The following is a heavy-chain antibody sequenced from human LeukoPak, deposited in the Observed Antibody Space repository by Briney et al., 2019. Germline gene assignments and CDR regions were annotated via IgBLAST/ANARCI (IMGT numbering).Heavy chain of an antibody. J-gene: IGHJ3*02. CDR1: EFTLSYYL. CDR3: ARGSMGSYDM. Sequence: GGSLRLSCEASEFTLSYYLMSWVRQAPGKGLERGANIKVEGTEKQYMDVLRGRFTLSRDNAKKRVYVQMNSLRVEDTAVYYCARGSMGSYDMWGQGTMVPVSS. D-gene: IGHD2/OR15-2a*01. V-gene: IGHV3-7*01. CDR2: IKVEGTEK.